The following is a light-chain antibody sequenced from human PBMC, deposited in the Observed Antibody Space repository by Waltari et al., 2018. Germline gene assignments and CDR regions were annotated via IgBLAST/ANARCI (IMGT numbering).Light chain of an antibody. V-gene: IGLV3-1*01. CDR2: QDR. J-gene: IGLJ2*01. Sequence: SYELTQPPSVSVSPGQTASITCSGAKLGDKYACWYPQKPGQSPVLVIYQDRKRPSGITERFSGSNAGNTATLTISGTQAMDEADYYCQAWDSSTHVVFGGGTKLTVL. CDR1: KLGDKY. CDR3: QAWDSSTHVV.